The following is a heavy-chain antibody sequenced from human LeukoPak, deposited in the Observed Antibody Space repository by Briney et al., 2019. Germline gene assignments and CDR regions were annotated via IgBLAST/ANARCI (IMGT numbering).Heavy chain of an antibody. CDR1: GYTFTSYG. CDR3: ARDNVPAATSAHYYYYMDV. Sequence: ASVKVSCKASGYTFTSYGISWVRQAPGQGLEWMGWINPNSGGTNYAQKFQGRVTMTRDTSISTAYMELSRLRSDDTAVYYCARDNVPAATSAHYYYYMDVWGKGTTVTVSS. D-gene: IGHD2-2*01. CDR2: INPNSGGT. J-gene: IGHJ6*03. V-gene: IGHV1-2*02.